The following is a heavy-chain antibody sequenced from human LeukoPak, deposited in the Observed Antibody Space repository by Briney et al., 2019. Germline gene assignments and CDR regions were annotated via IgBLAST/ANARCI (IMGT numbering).Heavy chain of an antibody. J-gene: IGHJ4*02. CDR1: GVSITSNY. CDR2: MYHSGKT. V-gene: IGHV4-59*12. Sequence: SETLSLTCTVSGVSITSNYGSWIRQSPGKGLAWIGYMYHSGKTNYNPSLKSRVTISIDTSTNQLSLKLSSVTAADTAVYYCAKDPEYCSGTSCEDFWGQGTLVTVSS. D-gene: IGHD2-2*01. CDR3: AKDPEYCSGTSCEDF.